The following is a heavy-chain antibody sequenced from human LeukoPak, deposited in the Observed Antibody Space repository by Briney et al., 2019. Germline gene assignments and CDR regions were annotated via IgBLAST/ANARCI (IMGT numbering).Heavy chain of an antibody. CDR1: GGSISRYY. CDR2: ISYTGST. V-gene: IGHV4-59*08. Sequence: SETLSLTCTVSGGSISRYYWSWIRQPPGKGLEWIGYISYTGSTTYNSSLKSRVTISLDTSQNQFSLRLSSVTAADTAVYYCATQILLCHYYWGQGTLVTVSS. J-gene: IGHJ4*02. CDR3: ATQILLCHYY. D-gene: IGHD2-15*01.